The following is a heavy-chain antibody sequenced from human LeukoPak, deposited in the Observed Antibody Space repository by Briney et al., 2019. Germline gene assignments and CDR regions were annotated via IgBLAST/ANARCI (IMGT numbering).Heavy chain of an antibody. CDR3: AKGGSYYYGMDV. Sequence: GRSLRLSCAASGFTFSSYGMHWVRQAPGKGLEWVAVISYDGSNKYYADSVKGRFTISRDNSKNTLYLQMNSLRAEDTAVYYCAKGGSYYYGMDVWGQGTTVTVSS. D-gene: IGHD1-26*01. CDR1: GFTFSSYG. CDR2: ISYDGSNK. J-gene: IGHJ6*02. V-gene: IGHV3-30*18.